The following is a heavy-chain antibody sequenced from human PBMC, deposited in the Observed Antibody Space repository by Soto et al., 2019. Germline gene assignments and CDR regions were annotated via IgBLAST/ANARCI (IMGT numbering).Heavy chain of an antibody. Sequence: SETLSLTCTVSGGSISSGDYYWSWIRQPPGKGLEWIGYIYYSGSTYYNPSLKSRVTISVDTSKNQFSLKLSSVTAADTAVYYCAREFVLRFLEWPRDAFDIWGQGTMVTVSS. CDR2: IYYSGST. J-gene: IGHJ3*02. V-gene: IGHV4-30-4*01. CDR3: AREFVLRFLEWPRDAFDI. D-gene: IGHD3-3*01. CDR1: GGSISSGDYY.